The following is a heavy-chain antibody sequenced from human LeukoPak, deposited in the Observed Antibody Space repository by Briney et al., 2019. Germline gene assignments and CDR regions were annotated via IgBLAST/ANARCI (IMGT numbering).Heavy chain of an antibody. V-gene: IGHV4-59*01. CDR2: IYYSGST. Sequence: SETLSLNCTVSGGSISSYYWSWIRQPPGKGLEWIGYIYYSGSTNYNPSLKSRVTISVDTSKNQFSLKLSSVTADDTAVYYCARSLGSGSYFGDYWGQGTLVTVSS. CDR3: ARSLGSGSYFGDY. CDR1: GGSISSYY. J-gene: IGHJ4*02. D-gene: IGHD3-10*01.